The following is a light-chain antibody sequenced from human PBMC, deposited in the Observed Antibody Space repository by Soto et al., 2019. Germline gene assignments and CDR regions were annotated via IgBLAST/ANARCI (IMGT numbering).Light chain of an antibody. CDR1: KLGDKY. CDR2: QDS. CDR3: QAWDSSTARVV. Sequence: SYELTQPPSVSVSPGQTASITCSGDKLGDKYACWYQQKPRQSPVLVIYQDSKRPSGIPERFSGSNSGNTATLTISGTQAMDEADYYCQAWDSSTARVVFGGGTKLTVL. J-gene: IGLJ2*01. V-gene: IGLV3-1*01.